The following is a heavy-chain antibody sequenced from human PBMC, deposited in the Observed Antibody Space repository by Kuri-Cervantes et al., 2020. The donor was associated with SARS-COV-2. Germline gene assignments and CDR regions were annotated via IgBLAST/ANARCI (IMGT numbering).Heavy chain of an antibody. D-gene: IGHD4-23*01. Sequence: ASVKVSCKASGYTFTSYYMHWVRQAPGQGLEWMGIINPSGGSTSYAQKFQGRVTITADESTSTAYMELSSLRSEDTAVYYCARVVGDYGGNFDYWGQGTLVTVSS. V-gene: IGHV1-46*01. CDR2: INPSGGST. CDR3: ARVVGDYGGNFDY. J-gene: IGHJ4*02. CDR1: GYTFTSYY.